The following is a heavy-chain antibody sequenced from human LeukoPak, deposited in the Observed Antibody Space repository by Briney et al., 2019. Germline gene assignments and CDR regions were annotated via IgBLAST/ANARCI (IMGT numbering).Heavy chain of an antibody. V-gene: IGHV3-23*01. D-gene: IGHD1-1*01. J-gene: IGHJ3*02. CDR2: ISGSGGST. Sequence: GGSLRLSCAASGFTFSSYAMSWVRQAPGKGLEWVSAISGSGGSTYYADSVKGRFTISRDNPNNSLYLQMNSLRAEDTAVYYCVRFTGTGTSDAFDIWGQGTMVTVSS. CDR1: GFTFSSYA. CDR3: VRFTGTGTSDAFDI.